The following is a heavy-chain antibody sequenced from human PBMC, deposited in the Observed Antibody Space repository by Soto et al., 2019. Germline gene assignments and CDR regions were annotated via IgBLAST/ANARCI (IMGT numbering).Heavy chain of an antibody. CDR2: ISAYNGNT. J-gene: IGHJ5*02. Sequence: GASVKVSCKASGYTFTSYGISWVRQAPGQGLEWMGWISAYNGNTNYAQKFQGRVTMTRDTSTSTVYMELSSLRSEATAVYYCAITGTSPMKRFDPWGQGTLVTVSS. D-gene: IGHD1-7*01. CDR1: GYTFTSYG. CDR3: AITGTSPMKRFDP. V-gene: IGHV1-18*01.